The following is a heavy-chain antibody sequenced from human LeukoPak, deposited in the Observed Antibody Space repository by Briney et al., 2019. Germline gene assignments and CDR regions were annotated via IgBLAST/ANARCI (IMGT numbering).Heavy chain of an antibody. Sequence: GGSLRLSCTVSGFTFSSYWMTWVRQAPGKGLEWVAFMSSAGRTIYYADSVKGRFTISRDNAKKSLYLQMDSLRAEDTAVYYCARDDGSYYYDSSGQYHALADYWGQGTLVTVSS. J-gene: IGHJ4*02. CDR1: GFTFSSYW. D-gene: IGHD3-22*01. CDR2: MSSAGRTI. CDR3: ARDDGSYYYDSSGQYHALADY. V-gene: IGHV3-48*03.